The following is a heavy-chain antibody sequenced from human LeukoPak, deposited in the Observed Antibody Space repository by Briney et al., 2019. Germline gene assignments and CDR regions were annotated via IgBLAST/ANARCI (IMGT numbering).Heavy chain of an antibody. CDR3: AKRYCSGGSCCPDY. Sequence: GGSLRLSCVASGFTFSSYAMSWVRQTPGKGLEWVSAISNSGGSTYNADSVKGRFTISRDNSKNTLYLQMNSLRAEDTAVYYRAKRYCSGGSCCPDYWGQGTRATVSS. CDR2: ISNSGGST. CDR1: GFTFSSYA. J-gene: IGHJ4*02. V-gene: IGHV3-23*01. D-gene: IGHD2-15*01.